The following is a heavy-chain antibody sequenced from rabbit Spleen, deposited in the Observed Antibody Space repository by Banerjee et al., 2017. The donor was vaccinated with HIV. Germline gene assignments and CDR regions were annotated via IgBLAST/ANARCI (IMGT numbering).Heavy chain of an antibody. Sequence: QSLEESRGDLVKPGASLTLTCTASGFSFSSSYSICWVRQAPGKGLEWIACIYAGSSGSTYFASWAKGRFTISKTSSTTVTLQMTSLTAADTATYFCARDTSSSFSSYGMDLWGPGTLVTVS. V-gene: IGHV1S40*01. J-gene: IGHJ6*01. CDR1: GFSFSSSYS. D-gene: IGHD1-1*01. CDR2: IYAGSSGST. CDR3: ARDTSSSFSSYGMDL.